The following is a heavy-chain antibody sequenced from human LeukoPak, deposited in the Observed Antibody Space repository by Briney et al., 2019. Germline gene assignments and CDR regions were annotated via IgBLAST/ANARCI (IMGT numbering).Heavy chain of an antibody. CDR1: GFTFSSYA. D-gene: IGHD2-15*01. Sequence: GGSLRLSCAASGFTFSSYAMHWVRQAPGKGLEWVAAISHDGSNKYSADSVKGRFTISRDNSKNSLYLQMNSLRAEDMALYYCAKAYCSGGSCYRGAFDYWGQGTLVTVSS. CDR3: AKAYCSGGSCYRGAFDY. J-gene: IGHJ4*02. V-gene: IGHV3-30*04. CDR2: ISHDGSNK.